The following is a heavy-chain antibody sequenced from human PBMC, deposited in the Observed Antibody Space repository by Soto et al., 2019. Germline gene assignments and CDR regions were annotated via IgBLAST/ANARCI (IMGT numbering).Heavy chain of an antibody. CDR2: IYYSGSI. V-gene: IGHV4-31*03. Sequence: TLSLPCTVSFGSLTSDGYYWICIRQLPGKGLEWIGYIYYSGSIFYNPFLKSRASISAHSSKRQFSLKLTSVTAADTAVYYCARSRLWEQHFDSWGQGTLVTVSS. J-gene: IGHJ4*02. CDR1: FGSLTSDGYY. CDR3: ARSRLWEQHFDS. D-gene: IGHD1-26*01.